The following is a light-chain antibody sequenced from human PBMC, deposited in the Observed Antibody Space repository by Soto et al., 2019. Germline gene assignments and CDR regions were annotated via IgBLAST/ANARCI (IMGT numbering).Light chain of an antibody. Sequence: DIQMTQCPSSLSASVGDRVTITCRASQSISSYLNWYLQKPGKAPKLLIYAASSLQSGVPSRFSGSGSGTDFTLTISSLQPEDFATYYCQQSYSTPPWTFGQGTKVEIK. CDR1: QSISSY. CDR2: AAS. V-gene: IGKV1-39*01. J-gene: IGKJ1*01. CDR3: QQSYSTPPWT.